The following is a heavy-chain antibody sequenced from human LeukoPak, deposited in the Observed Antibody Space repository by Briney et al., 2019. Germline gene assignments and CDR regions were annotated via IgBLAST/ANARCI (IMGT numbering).Heavy chain of an antibody. CDR2: ISGSGGST. CDR3: AGLNGHCSGGSCPRVVNY. D-gene: IGHD2-15*01. J-gene: IGHJ4*02. Sequence: GGSLRLSCAASGFTFSSYAMSWVRQAPGKGLEWVSAISGSGGSTYYADSVKGRFTISRDNSKNTLYLQMNSLRAEDTAVYYCAGLNGHCSGGSCPRVVNYWGQGTLVTVSS. V-gene: IGHV3-23*01. CDR1: GFTFSSYA.